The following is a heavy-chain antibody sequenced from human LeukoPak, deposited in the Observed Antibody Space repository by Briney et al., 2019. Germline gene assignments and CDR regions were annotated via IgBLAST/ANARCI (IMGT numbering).Heavy chain of an antibody. CDR1: GGSISSGDYY. D-gene: IGHD5-24*01. CDR3: ARERSRDGYSLDY. Sequence: SETLSLNCTVSGGSISSGDYYCSWIRQPPGKGLEWIGYIYYSGSTYYNPSLKSRVTISVDTSKNQFSLKLSSVTAADTAVYYCARERSRDGYSLDYWGQGTLVTVSS. CDR2: IYYSGST. V-gene: IGHV4-30-4*01. J-gene: IGHJ4*02.